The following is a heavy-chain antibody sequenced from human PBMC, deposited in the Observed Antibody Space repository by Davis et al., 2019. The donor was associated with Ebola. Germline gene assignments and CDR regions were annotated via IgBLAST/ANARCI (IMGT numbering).Heavy chain of an antibody. CDR3: ARQSILSSSWLRDFDY. J-gene: IGHJ4*02. CDR2: IYYSGST. Sequence: MPSEILSLTCTVSGGSISSHYWSWIRQPPGKGLEWIGYIYYSGSTNYNPSLKSRVTISVDTSKNQFSLKLSSVTAADTAVYYCARQSILSSSWLRDFDYWGQGTLVTVSS. V-gene: IGHV4-59*08. D-gene: IGHD6-13*01. CDR1: GGSISSHY.